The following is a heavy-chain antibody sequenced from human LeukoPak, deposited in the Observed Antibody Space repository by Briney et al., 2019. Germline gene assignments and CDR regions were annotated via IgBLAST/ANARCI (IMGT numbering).Heavy chain of an antibody. Sequence: PGGSLRLSCAASGFTFSSYGMHWVRQVPGKGLEWVAVISYDESNKYYADSVKGRFTISSDNSKNTLYLQMNSLRAEDTAVYYCAKGGHYYGSGSYVPYPPHLDFDYWGQGTLVTVSS. CDR3: AKGGHYYGSGSYVPYPPHLDFDY. D-gene: IGHD3-10*01. J-gene: IGHJ4*02. V-gene: IGHV3-30*18. CDR2: ISYDESNK. CDR1: GFTFSSYG.